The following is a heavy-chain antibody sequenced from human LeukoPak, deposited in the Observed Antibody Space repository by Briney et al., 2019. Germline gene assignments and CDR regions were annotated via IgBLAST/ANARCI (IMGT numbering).Heavy chain of an antibody. J-gene: IGHJ5*02. D-gene: IGHD3-10*01. V-gene: IGHV1-58*02. CDR3: AADVGDTMFDP. CDR1: GFTFTSST. Sequence: SVKVSCKASGFTFTSSTIQWVRQARGQSLEWIGWIVVGSGNTNYAQKFQERVTITRDMSTSTAYMELSSLRSEDTAVYYCAADVGDTMFDPWGQGTLVTVSS. CDR2: IVVGSGNT.